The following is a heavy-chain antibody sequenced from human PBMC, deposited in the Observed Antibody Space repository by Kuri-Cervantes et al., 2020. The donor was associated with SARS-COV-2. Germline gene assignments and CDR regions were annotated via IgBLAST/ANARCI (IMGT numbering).Heavy chain of an antibody. V-gene: IGHV3-21*01. CDR3: AVQSVAAHHYYGMDV. CDR1: GFTFSSYS. CDR2: ISSSSSYI. D-gene: IGHD6-6*01. J-gene: IGHJ6*02. Sequence: GESLKISCAASGFTFSSYSMNWVRQAPGKGLEWVSSISSSSSYIYYADSVKGRFTISRDNAKNSLYLQMNSLRAEDTAVYYCAVQSVAAHHYYGMDVWGQGTTVTVSS.